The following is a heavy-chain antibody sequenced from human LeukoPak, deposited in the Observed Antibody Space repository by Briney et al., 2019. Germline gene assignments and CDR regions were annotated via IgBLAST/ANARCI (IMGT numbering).Heavy chain of an antibody. D-gene: IGHD5-18*01. CDR3: ARYASFRGYSSETNWFDP. Sequence: PSETLSLTCAVYGGSFSGYYWSWTRQPPGKGPEWIGEINHSGSTNYNPSLKSRVTISVDTSKNQFSLKLSSVTAADTAVYYCARYASFRGYSSETNWFDPWGQGTLVTVSS. CDR1: GGSFSGYY. CDR2: INHSGST. V-gene: IGHV4-34*01. J-gene: IGHJ5*02.